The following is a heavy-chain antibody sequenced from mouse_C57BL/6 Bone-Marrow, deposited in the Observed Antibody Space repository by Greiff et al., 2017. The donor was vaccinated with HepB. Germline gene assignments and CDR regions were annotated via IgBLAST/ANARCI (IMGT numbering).Heavy chain of an antibody. Sequence: VKLVESGPGLVQPSQSLSITCTVSGFSLTSYGVHWVRQSPGKGLEWLGVIWSGGSTDYNAAFISRLSISEDNSKSQVFFKMNSLQADDTAIYYCARNSPTGTGAMDYWGQGTSVTVSS. CDR1: GFSLTSYG. J-gene: IGHJ4*01. V-gene: IGHV2-2*01. D-gene: IGHD4-1*02. CDR3: ARNSPTGTGAMDY. CDR2: IWSGGST.